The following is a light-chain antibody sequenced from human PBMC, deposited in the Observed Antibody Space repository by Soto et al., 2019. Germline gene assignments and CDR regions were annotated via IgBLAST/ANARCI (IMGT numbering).Light chain of an antibody. CDR3: QQRNNWPWT. CDR2: EAS. CDR1: QSVSDY. V-gene: IGKV3-11*01. Sequence: EVVLTQSPATLSLSPGERATLSCRASQSVSDYTAWFQQKPGQLPRLVIYEASNRATGIPDRFSGSGSGTDFTLTISSLDPEDFAVYYCQQRNNWPWTFGQGTKVDIK. J-gene: IGKJ1*01.